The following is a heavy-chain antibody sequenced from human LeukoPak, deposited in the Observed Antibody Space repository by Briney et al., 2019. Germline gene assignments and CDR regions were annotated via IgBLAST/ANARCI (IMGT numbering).Heavy chain of an antibody. CDR2: INHSAST. J-gene: IGHJ5*02. Sequence: SETLSLTCAVYGGSFSGYYWSWIRQPPGKGLEWIGEINHSASTNYNPSLKSRVTISVATSKNQFSLKLSSVTAADTAVYYCARVTVAGTLWFDPWGQGTLVTVSS. D-gene: IGHD6-19*01. CDR3: ARVTVAGTLWFDP. CDR1: GGSFSGYY. V-gene: IGHV4-34*01.